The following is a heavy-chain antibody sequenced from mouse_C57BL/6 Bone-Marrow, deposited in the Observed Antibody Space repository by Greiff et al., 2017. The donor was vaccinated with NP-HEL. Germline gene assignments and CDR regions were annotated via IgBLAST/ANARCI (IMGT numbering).Heavy chain of an antibody. Sequence: EVKLMESGGGLVKPGGSLKLSCAASGFTFSSYAMSWVRQTPEQRLEWVATISVGGSYTYYPDNVKGRFTIARDNAKNNLYLQMSHLKSEDTAMYDCERERGYYGNFCYFDYWGQGTTLTVSS. J-gene: IGHJ2*01. CDR2: ISVGGSYT. CDR3: ERERGYYGNFCYFDY. V-gene: IGHV5-4*01. CDR1: GFTFSSYA. D-gene: IGHD2-1*01.